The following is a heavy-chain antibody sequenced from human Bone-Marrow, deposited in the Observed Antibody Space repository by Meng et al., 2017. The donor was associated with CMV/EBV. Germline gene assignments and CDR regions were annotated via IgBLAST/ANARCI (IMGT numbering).Heavy chain of an antibody. D-gene: IGHD1-26*01. V-gene: IGHV3-30-3*01. CDR3: ARESFDGSYYTP. CDR2: ISYDGSNK. CDR1: GFTFSDHF. Sequence: GESLKISCAVSGFTFSDHFMDWVRQAPGKGLEWVAVISYDGSNKYYADSVKGRFTISRDNSKNTLYLQMNSLRAEDTAVYYCARESFDGSYYTPWGQGTLVTVSS. J-gene: IGHJ5*02.